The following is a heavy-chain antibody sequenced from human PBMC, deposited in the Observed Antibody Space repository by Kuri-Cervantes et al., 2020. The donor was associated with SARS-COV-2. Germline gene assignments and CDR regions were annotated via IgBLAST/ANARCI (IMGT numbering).Heavy chain of an antibody. D-gene: IGHD6-13*01. J-gene: IGHJ4*02. V-gene: IGHV3-30-3*01. CDR2: ISYDGSNK. CDR1: GFTFSSYA. Sequence: GESLKISCAASGFTFSSYAMHWVRQAPGKGLEWVAVISYDGSNKYYADSVKGRFTISRDNSKNTLYLQMNSLRAEDTAVYYCAREWAYIAAAALETDYWGQGTLVTVSS. CDR3: AREWAYIAAAALETDY.